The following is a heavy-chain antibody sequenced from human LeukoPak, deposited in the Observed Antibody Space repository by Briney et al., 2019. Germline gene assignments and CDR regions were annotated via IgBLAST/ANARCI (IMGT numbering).Heavy chain of an antibody. V-gene: IGHV4-34*01. CDR3: ARVKGWLQLNYYYYYMDV. Sequence: PSETLSLTCAVYGGSFSGYYWSWIRQPPGKGLEWIGEINHSGSTNYNPSLKSRVTISVDTSKNQFSLKLSSVTAADTAVYYCARVKGWLQLNYYYYYMDVWGKGTTVTISS. CDR1: GGSFSGYY. D-gene: IGHD5-24*01. J-gene: IGHJ6*03. CDR2: INHSGST.